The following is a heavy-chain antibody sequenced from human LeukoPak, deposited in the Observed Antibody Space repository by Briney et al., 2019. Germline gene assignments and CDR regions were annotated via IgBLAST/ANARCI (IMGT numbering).Heavy chain of an antibody. CDR2: IYSGGTT. CDR3: ARDRGTKGLNWFDP. V-gene: IGHV3-66*01. Sequence: GGSLRLSCAASGFNVGSNYMNWVRQAPGKGLEWVSIIYSGGTTYYADSVKGRFTISRDNAKNSLYLQMNSLRAEDTAVYYCARDRGTKGLNWFDPRGQGTLVTVSS. J-gene: IGHJ5*02. CDR1: GFNVGSNY. D-gene: IGHD3-10*01.